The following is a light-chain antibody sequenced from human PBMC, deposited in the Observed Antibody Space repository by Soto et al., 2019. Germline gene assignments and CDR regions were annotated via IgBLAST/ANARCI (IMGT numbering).Light chain of an antibody. CDR2: DAS. CDR3: QQYHSYSLT. CDR1: QSINTY. V-gene: IGKV3-11*01. J-gene: IGKJ4*01. Sequence: EIVLTQSPATLSLSPGEGATLSCRASQSINTYLAWYQQKPGQAPRLLIYDASNRATGIPARFSGSGSGTDFTLTISSLQPDDFATYYCQQYHSYSLTFGGGTKVDIK.